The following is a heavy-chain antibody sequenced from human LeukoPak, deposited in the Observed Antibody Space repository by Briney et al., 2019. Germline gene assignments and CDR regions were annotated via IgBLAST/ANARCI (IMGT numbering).Heavy chain of an antibody. J-gene: IGHJ4*02. CDR3: AKGLSSGWSETLDY. CDR2: IRYDGSNK. CDR1: GFTFSSYG. Sequence: PGGSLRLSCAASGFTFSSYGMHWVRQAPGKGLEWVAFIRYDGSNKYYADSVKGRFTISRDNSKNTLYLQMNSLRAEDMALYYCAKGLSSGWSETLDYWGQGTLVTVSS. V-gene: IGHV3-30*02. D-gene: IGHD6-19*01.